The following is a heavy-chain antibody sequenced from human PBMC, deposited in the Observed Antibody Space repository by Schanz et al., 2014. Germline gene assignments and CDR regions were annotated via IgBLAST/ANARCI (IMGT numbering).Heavy chain of an antibody. V-gene: IGHV4-39*01. D-gene: IGHD6-19*01. CDR3: ARLWGGWRIPDY. J-gene: IGHJ4*02. Sequence: QLQMQESGPGLVKPSETLSLTCSVSGDSISSTSYYWGWIRQPPGKGLEWIGSIYYSGSTYYNASPKCRVTIPVDTPKHHFPLKLISVTAADSAVYYCARLWGGWRIPDYWGQGTLVTVSS. CDR2: IYYSGST. CDR1: GDSISSTSYY.